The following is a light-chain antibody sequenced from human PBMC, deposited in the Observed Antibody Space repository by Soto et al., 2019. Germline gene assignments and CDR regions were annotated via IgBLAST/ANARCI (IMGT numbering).Light chain of an antibody. CDR1: QSISTF. CDR2: TAS. V-gene: IGKV1-39*01. J-gene: IGKJ1*01. Sequence: DIQMTQSPSSLSASVGDRVTITCRASQSISTFLNWYQQKPGKAPNLLIYTASTLHGGVPSRFSGSGSGTDSTLTISSLQPEDFATYYCQQSFTAPWTFGQGTRVEIK. CDR3: QQSFTAPWT.